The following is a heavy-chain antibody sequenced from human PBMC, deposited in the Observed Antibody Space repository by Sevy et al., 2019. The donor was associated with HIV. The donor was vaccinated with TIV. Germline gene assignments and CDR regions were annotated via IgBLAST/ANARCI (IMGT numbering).Heavy chain of an antibody. V-gene: IGHV4-39*02. CDR3: ARRGAGPAFDV. D-gene: IGHD3-10*01. Sequence: SETLSLTCTVSGGSIISSTYYWGWTRQRPGKGLEWIGRVYYSGSTYYNPSLRSRVTISVDMFKDHFSLKLSSVTAADTAVCYCARRGAGPAFDVWGQGTMVTVSS. J-gene: IGHJ3*01. CDR1: GGSIISSTYY. CDR2: VYYSGST.